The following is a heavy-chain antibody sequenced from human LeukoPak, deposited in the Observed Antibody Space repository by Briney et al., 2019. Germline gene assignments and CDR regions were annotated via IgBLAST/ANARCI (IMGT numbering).Heavy chain of an antibody. CDR1: GVSLSGYY. J-gene: IGHJ4*02. Sequence: SETLSLTCAVYGVSLSGYYWSWIRQPPGKGPEWIGEINHSGSTNYNPSLKSRVTISVDTSKNQFSLKLSSVTAADTAVYYCARGTYYYDSSGYSYWGQGTLVTVSS. CDR2: INHSGST. V-gene: IGHV4-34*01. D-gene: IGHD3-22*01. CDR3: ARGTYYYDSSGYSY.